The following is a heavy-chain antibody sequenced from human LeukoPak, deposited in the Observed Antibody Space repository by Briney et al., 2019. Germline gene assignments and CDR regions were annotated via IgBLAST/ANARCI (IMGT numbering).Heavy chain of an antibody. Sequence: ASVKVSCKASGGTFSSYAISWVRQAPGQGLEWMGGIIPIFGTANYAQKFQGRVTITADESTSTAYVELSSLRSEDTAVYYCARVGLHDLGGLFDYWGQGTLVTVSS. CDR1: GGTFSSYA. V-gene: IGHV1-69*13. CDR2: IIPIFGTA. CDR3: ARVGLHDLGGLFDY. D-gene: IGHD3-16*01. J-gene: IGHJ4*02.